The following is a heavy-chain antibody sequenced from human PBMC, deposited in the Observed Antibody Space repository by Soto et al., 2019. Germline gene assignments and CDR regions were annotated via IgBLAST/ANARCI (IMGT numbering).Heavy chain of an antibody. CDR2: ISYSGST. V-gene: IGHV4-30-4*01. D-gene: IGHD4-17*01. CDR1: GGSISSGNYY. CDR3: ATIETTATALYYFDY. Sequence: LSLTCTVSGGSISSGNYYWSWIRQPPGKGLEWIGFISYSGSTYYNASLKSRVTISVDTSKNQFSLNLNSVTAADTAVYYCATIETTATALYYFDYLGQATPVPVS. J-gene: IGHJ4*02.